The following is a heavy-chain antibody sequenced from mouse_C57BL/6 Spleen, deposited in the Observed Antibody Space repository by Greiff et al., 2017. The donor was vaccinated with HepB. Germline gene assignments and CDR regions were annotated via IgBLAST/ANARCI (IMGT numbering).Heavy chain of an antibody. J-gene: IGHJ4*01. CDR3: VRWGYYYYGSSYDAMDY. CDR1: GFTFNTYA. D-gene: IGHD1-1*01. CDR2: IRSKSSNYAT. V-gene: IGHV10-3*01. Sequence: EVQLVESGGGLVQPKGSLKLSCAASGFTFNTYAMHWVRQAPGKGLEWVARIRSKSSNYATYYADSVKDRFTISRDDSQSMLYLQMNNLKTEDTAMYYCVRWGYYYYGSSYDAMDYWGQGTSVTVSS.